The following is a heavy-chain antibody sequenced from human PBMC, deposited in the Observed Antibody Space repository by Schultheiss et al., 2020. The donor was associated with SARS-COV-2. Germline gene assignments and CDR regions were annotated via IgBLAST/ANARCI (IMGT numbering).Heavy chain of an antibody. CDR2: ISYDGSNK. Sequence: GGSLRLSCAASGFTFSRYGMHWVRQAPGKGLEWVAVISYDGSNKYYADSVEGRFTMSRDNSKNTLYLQMNSLSAEDTAVYYCARNFDTSGYYSRDYYYYYGMDVLGQGTTVTVSS. V-gene: IGHV3-30*03. CDR3: ARNFDTSGYYSRDYYYYYGMDV. D-gene: IGHD3-22*01. J-gene: IGHJ6*02. CDR1: GFTFSRYG.